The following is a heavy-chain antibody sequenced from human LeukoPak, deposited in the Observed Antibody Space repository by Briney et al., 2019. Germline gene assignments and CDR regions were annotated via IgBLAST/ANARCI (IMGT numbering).Heavy chain of an antibody. D-gene: IGHD3-10*01. Sequence: SETLSLTCAVYGGSFSGYYCSWIRQPPGKGLEWIGEINHSGSTNYNPSLKSRVTISVDTSKNQFSLKLSSVTAADTAVYYCARELLWFGESLRGQGTLVTVSS. V-gene: IGHV4-34*01. J-gene: IGHJ4*02. CDR2: INHSGST. CDR3: ARELLWFGESL. CDR1: GGSFSGYY.